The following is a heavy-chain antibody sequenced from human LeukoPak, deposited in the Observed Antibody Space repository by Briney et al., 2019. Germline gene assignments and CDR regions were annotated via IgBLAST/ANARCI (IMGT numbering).Heavy chain of an antibody. CDR1: EYTLTQLS. D-gene: IGHD6-19*01. V-gene: IGHV1-24*01. J-gene: IGHJ4*02. Sequence: ASVKVSCKVSEYTLTQLSMHWVRQTPGKGLEWMGGFDHEHGTTIYAQKFQGRVTMTEDTSTDTGYLGLSSLTSEDTAVYYCTSPPSLSSGWFFRYWGQGTLVTVS. CDR3: TSPPSLSSGWFFRY. CDR2: FDHEHGTT.